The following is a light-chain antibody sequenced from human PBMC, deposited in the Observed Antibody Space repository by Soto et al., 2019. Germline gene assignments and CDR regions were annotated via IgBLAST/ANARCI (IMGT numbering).Light chain of an antibody. CDR2: HAS. J-gene: IGKJ1*01. CDR3: QKYDTVPVI. CDR1: QGNGVS. V-gene: IGKV1-27*01. Sequence: DIQMTQSPSSLSASVGERVTITCRASQGNGVSLAWFQQKPGKVPQLLIFHASSLQSGVTSRFSGSGYETDFTLTLSSLQPEDAATYYCQKYDTVPVIFGQGTKVEIK.